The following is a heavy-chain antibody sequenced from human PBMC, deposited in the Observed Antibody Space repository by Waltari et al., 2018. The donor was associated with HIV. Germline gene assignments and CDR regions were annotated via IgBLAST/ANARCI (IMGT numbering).Heavy chain of an antibody. CDR3: ARVLLTPEWELQRGYFDY. Sequence: QVQLVQSGAEVKKPGSSVKVSCKASGGTFSSYAISWVRQAPGQGLEWMGGIIPIFGTANYAQKFQGRVTITADESTSTAYMELSSLRSEDTAVYYCARVLLTPEWELQRGYFDYWGQGTLVTVSS. CDR1: GGTFSSYA. D-gene: IGHD1-26*01. J-gene: IGHJ4*02. V-gene: IGHV1-69*12. CDR2: IIPIFGTA.